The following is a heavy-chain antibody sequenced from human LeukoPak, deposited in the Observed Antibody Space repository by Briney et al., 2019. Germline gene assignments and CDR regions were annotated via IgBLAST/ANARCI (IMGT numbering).Heavy chain of an antibody. D-gene: IGHD3-9*01. Sequence: SETLSLTCAVYGGSFSGYYWSWIRQPPGKGLEWIGEINHSGSTNYNPSLKSRVTISIDTSKNQFSLKLSSVTAADTAVYYCARGVTPGDILTGSYPDYWGQGTLVTVSS. J-gene: IGHJ4*02. CDR2: INHSGST. CDR3: ARGVTPGDILTGSYPDY. CDR1: GGSFSGYY. V-gene: IGHV4-34*01.